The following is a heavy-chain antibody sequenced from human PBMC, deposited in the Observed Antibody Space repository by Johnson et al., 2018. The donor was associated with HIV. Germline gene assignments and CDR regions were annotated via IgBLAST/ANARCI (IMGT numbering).Heavy chain of an antibody. V-gene: IGHV3-20*04. CDR2: INWNGGST. D-gene: IGHD1-26*01. CDR3: ATFGGGSFHAFDI. Sequence: VQLVESGGGLVQPGGSLRLSCAASGFTFSSYAMSWVRQAPGKGLEWVSGINWNGGSTGYADSVKGRFTISRDNAKNSLYLQMNSLRAEDTAVYYCATFGGGSFHAFDIWGQGTMVTVSS. J-gene: IGHJ3*02. CDR1: GFTFSSYA.